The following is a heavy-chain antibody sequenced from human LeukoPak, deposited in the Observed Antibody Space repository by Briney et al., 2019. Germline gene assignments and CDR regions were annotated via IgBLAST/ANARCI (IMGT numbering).Heavy chain of an antibody. D-gene: IGHD2-21*01. CDR3: ARREEYWMIPKHAFDL. V-gene: IGHV4-61*02. J-gene: IGHJ3*01. CDR2: IYTSGIT. CDR1: GGSISSGTYY. Sequence: PSETLSLTCTVSGGSISSGTYYWYWIRQPAGKGLEWIGRIYTSGITNYNPSLKSRVTISVDTSKNQFSLKLSSVTAADTAVFYCARREEYWMIPKHAFDLWGHGTMVTVSS.